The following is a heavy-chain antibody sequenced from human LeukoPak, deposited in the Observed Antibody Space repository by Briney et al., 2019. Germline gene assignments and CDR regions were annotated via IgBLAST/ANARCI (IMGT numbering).Heavy chain of an antibody. Sequence: PGGSLRLSCAASGFTFSSYAMSWVRQAPGKGLGWVSAISGSGGSTYYADSVKGRFTISRDNSKNSQYLQMNSLRAEDTAVYYCAKGYVEDDYWGQGTLVTISS. CDR3: AKGYVEDDY. CDR1: GFTFSSYA. J-gene: IGHJ4*02. CDR2: ISGSGGST. D-gene: IGHD2-2*01. V-gene: IGHV3-23*01.